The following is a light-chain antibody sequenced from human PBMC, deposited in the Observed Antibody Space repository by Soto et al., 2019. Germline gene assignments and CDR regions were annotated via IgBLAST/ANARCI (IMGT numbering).Light chain of an antibody. V-gene: IGLV7-46*01. CDR2: DTT. CDR1: TGPVTTSHY. Sequence: QAVVTQEPSLTVSPGGTVTLTCAPSTGPVTTSHYTYWIQKKSGQAPRTLIYDTTQRHPWTPARFSASLLGGKAALTLSGAQPEDEADYYCFLSHRGPWVFGGGTKLTVL. CDR3: FLSHRGPWV. J-gene: IGLJ3*02.